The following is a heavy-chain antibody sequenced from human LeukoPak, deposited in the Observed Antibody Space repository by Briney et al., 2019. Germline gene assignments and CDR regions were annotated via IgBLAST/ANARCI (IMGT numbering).Heavy chain of an antibody. J-gene: IGHJ5*02. CDR3: ARDVFAGFDP. CDR2: IYYSGST. CDR1: GGSISSGGYY. Sequence: KPSETLSLTCTVSGGSISSGGYYWSWIRQHPGKGLEWIGYIYYSGSTNYNPSLKSRVTISVDTSKNQFSLKLSSVTAADTAVYYCARDVFAGFDPWGQGTLVTVSS. D-gene: IGHD3-3*01. V-gene: IGHV4-61*08.